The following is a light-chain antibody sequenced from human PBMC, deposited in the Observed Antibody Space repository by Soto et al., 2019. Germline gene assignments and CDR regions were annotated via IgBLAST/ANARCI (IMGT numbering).Light chain of an antibody. CDR1: QSVGYS. J-gene: IGKJ2*01. V-gene: IGKV3-15*01. CDR3: QQYKNWPGYT. Sequence: EIVMTQSPATLSLSPGEGATLSCRTSQSVGYSLAWYQQKTGLAPRLLIYGASTRITGIPDRFSGSGSGTEFTLTISSLQSEDFAVYYCQQYKNWPGYTFGQGTKLEIK. CDR2: GAS.